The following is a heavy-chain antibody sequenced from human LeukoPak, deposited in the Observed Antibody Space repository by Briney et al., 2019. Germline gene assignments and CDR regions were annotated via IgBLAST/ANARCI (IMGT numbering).Heavy chain of an antibody. J-gene: IGHJ4*02. CDR2: IRSDGSIE. CDR3: AKDQPEAYFDY. D-gene: IGHD1-14*01. Sequence: GGSLRLSCAASGLTFSSCGMHWVRQAPGKGLEWVAFIRSDGSIEYYADSVKGRFTISRDNAKNTLYLQMNSLRAEDAALYYCAKDQPEAYFDYWGQGTLVTVSS. CDR1: GLTFSSCG. V-gene: IGHV3-30*02.